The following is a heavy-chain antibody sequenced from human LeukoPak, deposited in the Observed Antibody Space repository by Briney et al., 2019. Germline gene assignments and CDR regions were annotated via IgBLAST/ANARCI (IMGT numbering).Heavy chain of an antibody. CDR1: GFTFSRYD. Sequence: GGSLRLSCAASGFTFSRYDMHWVRQATGKGLEWVSVIGTAGDTYYADSVKGRFTISRDNSKNTLYLQMNSLRAEDTAVYYCAKDRSQGIAGIDWFDPWGQGTLVTVSS. CDR2: IGTAGDT. CDR3: AKDRSQGIAGIDWFDP. J-gene: IGHJ5*02. D-gene: IGHD6-13*01. V-gene: IGHV3-13*01.